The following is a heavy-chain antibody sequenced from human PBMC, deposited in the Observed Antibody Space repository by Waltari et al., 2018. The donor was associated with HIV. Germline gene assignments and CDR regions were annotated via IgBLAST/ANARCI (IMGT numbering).Heavy chain of an antibody. Sequence: QVQLVQSGAEVKKPGASVKVSCKASGYTFTSYAMHWVRQAPGQRLEWMGWINAGNGNTKYSQKFQGRVTITRDTSASTAYMELSSLRSEDTAVYYCAREMWGSGGNSVAFDIWGQGTMVTVSS. CDR2: INAGNGNT. CDR3: AREMWGSGGNSVAFDI. CDR1: GYTFTSYA. J-gene: IGHJ3*02. D-gene: IGHD2-15*01. V-gene: IGHV1-3*01.